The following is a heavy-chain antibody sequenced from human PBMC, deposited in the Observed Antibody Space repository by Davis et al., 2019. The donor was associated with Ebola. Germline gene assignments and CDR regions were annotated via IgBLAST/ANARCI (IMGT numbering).Heavy chain of an antibody. CDR3: ARGRSSSWPFDF. CDR1: GFTFSSYA. V-gene: IGHV3-23*01. CDR2: ISGSGGST. Sequence: GESLKISCAASGFTFSSYAMSWVRQAPGKGLEWVSAISGSGGSTYYADSVKGRFTISRDNAKNTLYLQMNSLRAEDTTIYYCARGRSSSWPFDFWGQGTLVTVSS. J-gene: IGHJ4*02. D-gene: IGHD6-13*01.